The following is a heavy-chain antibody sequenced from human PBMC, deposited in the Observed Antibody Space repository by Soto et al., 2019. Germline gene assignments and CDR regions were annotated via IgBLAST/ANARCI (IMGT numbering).Heavy chain of an antibody. CDR3: AKEGGKNDAFDI. D-gene: IGHD2-15*01. J-gene: IGHJ3*02. Sequence: LRLSCAASGFTFSSYGMHWVRQAPGKGLEWVAVISYDGSNKYYADSVKGRFTISRDNSKNTLYLQMNSLRAEDTAVYYCAKEGGKNDAFDIWGQGTMVTVSS. CDR2: ISYDGSNK. CDR1: GFTFSSYG. V-gene: IGHV3-30*18.